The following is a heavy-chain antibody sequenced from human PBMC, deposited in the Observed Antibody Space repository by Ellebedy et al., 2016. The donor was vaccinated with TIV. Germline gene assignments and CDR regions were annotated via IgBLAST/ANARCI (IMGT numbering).Heavy chain of an antibody. CDR1: GFTFSDYY. CDR2: HGSSSTHT. CDR3: ARRVAGKASFDY. Sequence: GESLKISCAAPGFTFSDYYMNCIRQAPGKGLQRVSYHGSSSTHTNYAISVKGRFTISRDNAKNSLYLQMNSLRAEESAVYYCARRVAGKASFDYWGQGTLVTVSS. D-gene: IGHD6-19*01. V-gene: IGHV3-11*06. J-gene: IGHJ4*02.